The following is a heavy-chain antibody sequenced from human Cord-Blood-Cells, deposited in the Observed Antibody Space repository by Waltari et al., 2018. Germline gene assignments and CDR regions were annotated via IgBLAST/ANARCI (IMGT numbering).Heavy chain of an antibody. CDR2: IIPIFGTA. V-gene: IGHV1-69*01. Sequence: QLVQSGAEVKKPGSSVKVSCTASGGTFSSYAISWVRQAPGQGLAWMGGIIPIFGTANYAQKFQGRVTITADESTSTAYMELSSLRSEDTAVYDCASEVGTDSSGYYGYWGQGTLFTVSS. CDR3: ASEVGTDSSGYYGY. J-gene: IGHJ4*02. D-gene: IGHD3-22*01. CDR1: GGTFSSYA.